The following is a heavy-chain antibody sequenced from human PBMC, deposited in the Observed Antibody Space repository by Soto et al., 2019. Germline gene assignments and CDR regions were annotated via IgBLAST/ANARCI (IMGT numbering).Heavy chain of an antibody. Sequence: AESVTISCEVSGYSFTSYWIVWVRQMPGKGLEWMGIIYPGDSDTRYSPSFQGQVTISADKSISTAYLQWSSLKASDTAMYYCARRHYSGSHDYWGQGTMVTVSS. D-gene: IGHD1-26*01. CDR2: IYPGDSDT. CDR1: GYSFTSYW. CDR3: ARRHYSGSHDY. V-gene: IGHV5-51*01. J-gene: IGHJ4*02.